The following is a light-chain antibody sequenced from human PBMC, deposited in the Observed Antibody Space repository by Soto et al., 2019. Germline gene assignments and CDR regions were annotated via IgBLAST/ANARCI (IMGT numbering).Light chain of an antibody. CDR3: QQSYSTPPIA. CDR2: AAS. J-gene: IGKJ5*01. V-gene: IGKV1-39*01. CDR1: QSISSY. Sequence: DIQMTQSPSSLSASVGDRVTITCRASQSISSYLNWYQQKPGKAPRLLIYAASSLQSGVPSRFSGSGSGTDFTLTISSLQPEDFATYYCQQSYSTPPIAFGQGTRLET.